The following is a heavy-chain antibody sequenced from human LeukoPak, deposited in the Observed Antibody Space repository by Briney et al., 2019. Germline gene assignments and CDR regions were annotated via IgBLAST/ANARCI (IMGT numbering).Heavy chain of an antibody. J-gene: IGHJ6*03. CDR2: ISWNSGSI. Sequence: PGGSLRLSCAASGFTFDDYAMHWVRQAPGKGLEWVSGISWNSGSIGYADSAKGRFTISRDNAKNSLYLQMNSLRAEDTALYYCAKEGRAYYDFWSGLYPYYYYYYMDVWGKGTTVTVSS. D-gene: IGHD3-3*01. CDR3: AKEGRAYYDFWSGLYPYYYYYYMDV. CDR1: GFTFDDYA. V-gene: IGHV3-9*01.